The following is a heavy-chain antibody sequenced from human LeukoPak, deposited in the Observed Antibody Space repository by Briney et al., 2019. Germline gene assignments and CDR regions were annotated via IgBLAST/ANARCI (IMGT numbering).Heavy chain of an antibody. D-gene: IGHD3-10*01. CDR3: VPLTDGSVDQ. V-gene: IGHV3-66*01. Sequence: GGSLRLSCAASTFTASTNYMIWVRQAPGKGLEWVSMIYSGGSPYYADSVKGRFTISRDNSKNTLNLQMNSLRVEDTAVYYCVPLTDGSVDQWGQGTLVTVSS. J-gene: IGHJ4*02. CDR2: IYSGGSP. CDR1: TFTASTNY.